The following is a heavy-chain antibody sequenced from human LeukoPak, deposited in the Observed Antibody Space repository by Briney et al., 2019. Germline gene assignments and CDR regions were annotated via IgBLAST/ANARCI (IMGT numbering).Heavy chain of an antibody. Sequence: GRSPRLSRAASGSTSSRYSMHCVRQAPRKRPESVADTWYEVSNKNYTHSVKGRFTISRNNSKNTPYLQMNILRAEAKPVYTCAKDASGESWAQNWLDPWGERTLVTVSS. CDR1: GSTSSRYS. CDR2: TWYEVSNK. CDR3: AKDASGESWAQNWLDP. V-gene: IGHV3-33*06. D-gene: IGHD3-10*01. J-gene: IGHJ5*02.